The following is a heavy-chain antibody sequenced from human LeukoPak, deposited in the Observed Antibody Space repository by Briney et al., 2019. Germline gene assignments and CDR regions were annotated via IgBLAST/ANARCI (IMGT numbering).Heavy chain of an antibody. D-gene: IGHD3-10*01. CDR2: IYTSGST. CDR1: GGSISSYY. CDR3: ARQAPLYGSGSYLTDFFDY. V-gene: IGHV4-4*07. Sequence: SETLSLTCTVSGGSISSYYWSWIRQPAGKGLEWIGRIYTSGSTNYNPSLKSRVTMSVDTSKNQFSLKLSSVTAADTAVYYCARQAPLYGSGSYLTDFFDYWGQGTLVTVSS. J-gene: IGHJ4*02.